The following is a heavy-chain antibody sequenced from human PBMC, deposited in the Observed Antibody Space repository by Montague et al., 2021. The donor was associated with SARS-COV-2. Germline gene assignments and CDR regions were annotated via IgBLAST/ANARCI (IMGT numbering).Heavy chain of an antibody. CDR3: LRSQYRNTWFFDY. J-gene: IGHJ4*02. Sequence: CAISGDSVSNNRAAWNLLRQSPSGGLQWLGRTYFRTQWLHHYPPSIEGRITVNADPSKNHFSLQLTSVTPEDSDKYFCLRSQYRNTWFFDYWGQGAQVTVSS. CDR2: TYFRTQWLH. CDR1: GDSVSNNRAA. D-gene: IGHD6-6*01. V-gene: IGHV6-1*01.